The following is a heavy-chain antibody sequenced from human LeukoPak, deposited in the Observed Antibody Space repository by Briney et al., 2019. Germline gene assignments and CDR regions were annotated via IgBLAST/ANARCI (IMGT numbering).Heavy chain of an antibody. CDR1: GGTFSSYP. CDR3: ARSRYGDYSP. J-gene: IGHJ5*02. CDR2: MNPNTGNT. Sequence: ASVKVSCKASGGTFSSYPVSWVRQASGQGLEWMGWMNPNTGNTGYAQKFQGRVTMTRDTSTSTAYMELRNLRSEDTAVYFCARSRYGDYSPWGQGTLVIVSS. D-gene: IGHD4-17*01. V-gene: IGHV1-8*02.